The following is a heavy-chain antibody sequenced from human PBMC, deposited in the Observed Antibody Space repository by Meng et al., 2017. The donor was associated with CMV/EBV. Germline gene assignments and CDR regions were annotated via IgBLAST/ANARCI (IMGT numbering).Heavy chain of an antibody. Sequence: ESLKISCAVYGGSFSGYYWSWIRQPPGKGLEWIGEINHSGSTNYNPSLKSRVTISVDTSKNQFSLKLSSVTAADTAVYYCARALVPHRWGWFDHWGQGTLVTVSS. CDR3: ARALVPHRWGWFDH. D-gene: IGHD2-2*01. V-gene: IGHV4-34*01. CDR2: INHSGST. J-gene: IGHJ5*02. CDR1: GGSFSGYY.